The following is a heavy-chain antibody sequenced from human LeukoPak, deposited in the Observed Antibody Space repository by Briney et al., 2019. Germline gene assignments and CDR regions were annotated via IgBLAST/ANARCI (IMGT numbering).Heavy chain of an antibody. CDR3: AKGPGLNWFAQ. D-gene: IGHD5-12*01. Sequence: GGSLRLSCVASGFTFRTYAMSWVRQAPGKGLEWVSGISSGGSTYYADSVKGRFTISRDSSKNTLYLQMNSLRAEDTAVYYCAKGPGLNWFAQWGQGTLVTVSS. J-gene: IGHJ5*02. CDR1: GFTFRTYA. V-gene: IGHV3-23*01. CDR2: ISSGGST.